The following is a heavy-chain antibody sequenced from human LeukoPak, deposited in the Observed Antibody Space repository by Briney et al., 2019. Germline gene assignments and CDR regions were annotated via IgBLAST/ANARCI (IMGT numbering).Heavy chain of an antibody. D-gene: IGHD2-21*02. V-gene: IGHV3-23*01. Sequence: GGSLRLSCAASGFTFSSYGMSWVRQAPGKGLEWVSAISGSGGSTYYADSVKGRFTISRDDSKSIAYLQINSLKTEDTAVYYCTRVPYCGGDCYNRGDAFDIWGQGTMVTVSS. CDR2: ISGSGGST. CDR1: GFTFSSYG. J-gene: IGHJ3*02. CDR3: TRVPYCGGDCYNRGDAFDI.